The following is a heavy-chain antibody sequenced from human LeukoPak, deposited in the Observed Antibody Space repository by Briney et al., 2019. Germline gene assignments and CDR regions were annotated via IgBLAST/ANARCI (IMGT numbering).Heavy chain of an antibody. J-gene: IGHJ4*02. Sequence: PGGSLRLSCAASGFTFSSYAMHWVLQAPGKGLEYVSAISSNGGSTYYANSVKGRFTISRDNSKNTLYLQMGSLRAEDMAVYYCARAPSGVGEDYWGQGTLVTVSS. D-gene: IGHD3-16*01. V-gene: IGHV3-64*01. CDR1: GFTFSSYA. CDR3: ARAPSGVGEDY. CDR2: ISSNGGST.